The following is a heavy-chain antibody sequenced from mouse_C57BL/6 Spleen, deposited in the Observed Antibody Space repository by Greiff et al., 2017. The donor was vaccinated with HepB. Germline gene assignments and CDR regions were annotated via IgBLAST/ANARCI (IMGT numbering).Heavy chain of an antibody. Sequence: VKLQESGPELVKPGASVKISCKASGYAFSSSWMNWVKQRPGKGLEWIGRIYPGDGDTNYNGKFKGKATLTADKSSSTAYMQLSSLTSEDSAVYFCARGEVYDGYYFDYWGQGTTLTVSS. V-gene: IGHV1-82*01. J-gene: IGHJ2*01. CDR2: IYPGDGDT. D-gene: IGHD2-3*01. CDR1: GYAFSSSW. CDR3: ARGEVYDGYYFDY.